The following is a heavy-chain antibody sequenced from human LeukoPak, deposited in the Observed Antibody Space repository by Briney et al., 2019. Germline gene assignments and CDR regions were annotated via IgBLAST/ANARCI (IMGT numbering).Heavy chain of an antibody. D-gene: IGHD3-22*01. J-gene: IGHJ4*02. CDR3: ARGPLYYYDSSGFAY. CDR1: GYTFTSYG. Sequence: VSVKVSCKASGYTFTSYGISWVRQAPGQGLEWMGWISAYNGNTNYAQKLQGRVTMTTDTSTSTAYMELRSLRSDDTAVYYCARGPLYYYDSSGFAYWGQGTLVTVSS. CDR2: ISAYNGNT. V-gene: IGHV1-18*01.